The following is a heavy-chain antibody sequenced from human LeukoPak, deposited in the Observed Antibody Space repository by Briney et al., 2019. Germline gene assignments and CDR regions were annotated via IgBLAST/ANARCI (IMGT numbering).Heavy chain of an antibody. V-gene: IGHV4-34*01. CDR1: GGSFSGYY. J-gene: IGHJ5*02. Sequence: KPSETLSLTCAVYGGSFSGYYWGWIRQPPGKGLEWIGEINHSGSTNYNPSLKSRVTISVDTSRNQFSLKLSSVTAADTAVYYCARGNPSYYYDSSGYYLWGQGTLVTVSS. D-gene: IGHD3-22*01. CDR3: ARGNPSYYYDSSGYYL. CDR2: INHSGST.